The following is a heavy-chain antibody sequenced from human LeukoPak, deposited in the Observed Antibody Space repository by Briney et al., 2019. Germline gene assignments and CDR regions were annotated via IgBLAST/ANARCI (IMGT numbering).Heavy chain of an antibody. CDR1: GGSFSGYY. CDR3: ARFPKDSSSWPYSFDY. V-gene: IGHV4-34*01. J-gene: IGHJ4*02. D-gene: IGHD6-13*01. CDR2: INHSGST. Sequence: KSSKTLSLTCAVYGGSFSGYYWSWIRQPPGKGLEWIGEINHSGSTNYNPSLKSRVTISVDTSKNQFSLKLSSVTAADTAVYYCARFPKDSSSWPYSFDYWGQGTLVTVSS.